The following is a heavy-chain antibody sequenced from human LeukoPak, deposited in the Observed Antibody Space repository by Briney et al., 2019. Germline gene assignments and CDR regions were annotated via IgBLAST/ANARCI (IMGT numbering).Heavy chain of an antibody. D-gene: IGHD5-18*01. J-gene: IGHJ4*02. CDR3: ARAYSAQQTFHSYHFFDF. CDR1: GRSFSGYY. CDR2: INHYGST. Sequence: PSETLSLTCAVYGRSFSGYYWNWIRQPPGKGLEWIGEINHYGSTKYSPSLKSRVTISGDTSKHQFSLRLNSVTDAATAISYCARAYSAQQTFHSYHFFDFWGRGTLVTVSS. V-gene: IGHV4-34*01.